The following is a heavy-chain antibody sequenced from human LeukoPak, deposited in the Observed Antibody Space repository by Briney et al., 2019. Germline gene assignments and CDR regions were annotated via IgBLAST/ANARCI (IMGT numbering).Heavy chain of an antibody. CDR2: INHSGST. J-gene: IGHJ3*02. Sequence: PSETLSLTCAVYGGSFSGYYWIWIRQSPGKGLEWIGEINHSGSTNYNPSLKSRVTMSVDTSKNQFSLKLSSVTAADTAVYYCARSTVYFDAFDIWGQGTMVTVSS. D-gene: IGHD2/OR15-2a*01. CDR3: ARSTVYFDAFDI. V-gene: IGHV4-34*01. CDR1: GGSFSGYY.